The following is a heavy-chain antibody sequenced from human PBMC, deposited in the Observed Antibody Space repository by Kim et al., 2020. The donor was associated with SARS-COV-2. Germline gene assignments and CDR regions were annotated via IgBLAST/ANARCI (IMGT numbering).Heavy chain of an antibody. J-gene: IGHJ4*02. V-gene: IGHV3-33*01. Sequence: GGSLRLSCAASGFTFSSYGMHWVRQAPGKGLEWVAVIWYDGSNKYYADSVKGRFTISRDNSKNTLYLQMNSLRAEDTAVYYCAGLLWFRGGGSGYYFDYWGQGTLVTVSS. CDR1: GFTFSSYG. CDR2: IWYDGSNK. CDR3: AGLLWFRGGGSGYYFDY. D-gene: IGHD3-10*01.